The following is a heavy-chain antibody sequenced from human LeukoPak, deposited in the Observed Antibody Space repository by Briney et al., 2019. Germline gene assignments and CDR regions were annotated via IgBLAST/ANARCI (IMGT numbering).Heavy chain of an antibody. J-gene: IGHJ4*02. CDR1: GYTFTGYY. V-gene: IGHV1-2*06. D-gene: IGHD6-19*01. Sequence: GASVKVSCKASGYTFTGYYIHWVRQAPGQGLEWMGRINPKSGGTNCAQKFQGRVTMTRDTSISTAYMELSRLRSDDTAVYYCALIVVAGTRFDYWGQGTLVTVSS. CDR2: INPKSGGT. CDR3: ALIVVAGTRFDY.